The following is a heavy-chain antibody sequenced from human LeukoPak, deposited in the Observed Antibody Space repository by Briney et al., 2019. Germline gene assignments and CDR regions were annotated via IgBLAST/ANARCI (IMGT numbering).Heavy chain of an antibody. J-gene: IGHJ5*02. CDR3: AKGNSWVDN. Sequence: PGGSLRLPCTASGFPYSTYAMSGARQAPGKGVEWVSAIVSIGGSTFYADSVRGRFTISRDNSNYTLYLQMNSLRAEDTAMYYCAKGNSWVDNWGQGTLVTVSS. V-gene: IGHV3-23*01. D-gene: IGHD5-24*01. CDR1: GFPYSTYA. CDR2: IVSIGGST.